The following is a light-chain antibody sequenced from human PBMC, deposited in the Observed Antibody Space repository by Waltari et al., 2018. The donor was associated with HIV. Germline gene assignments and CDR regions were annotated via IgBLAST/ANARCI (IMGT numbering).Light chain of an antibody. CDR1: SSDVGGYNY. Sequence: QSALTQPRSVSGSPVQSVTISCPGTSSDVGGYNYVFCYQQHPGNAPKLMIYYVSKRPSGVPDRFSGSKSGNTASLTISGLQAEDEADYYCCSYAGSYTWVFGGGTKLTVL. CDR3: CSYAGSYTWV. J-gene: IGLJ3*02. CDR2: YVS. V-gene: IGLV2-11*01.